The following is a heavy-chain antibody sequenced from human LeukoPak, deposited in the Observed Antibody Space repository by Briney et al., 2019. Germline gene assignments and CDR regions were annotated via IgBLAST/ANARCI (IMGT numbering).Heavy chain of an antibody. Sequence: SETLSLTCAVYGGSFSGYYWSWIRQPPGKGLEWIGEINHSGSTNYNPSLKSRVTISVDTSKNQFSLRLSSVTAADTAVYYCASAPSRGNFDYWGQGILVTVSS. J-gene: IGHJ4*02. CDR3: ASAPSRGNFDY. D-gene: IGHD3-22*01. CDR2: INHSGST. V-gene: IGHV4-34*01. CDR1: GGSFSGYY.